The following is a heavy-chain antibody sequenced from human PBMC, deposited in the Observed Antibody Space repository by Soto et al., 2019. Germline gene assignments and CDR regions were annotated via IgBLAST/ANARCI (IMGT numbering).Heavy chain of an antibody. Sequence: WGSLRLSCEASGFTISDYYIIFGRHSPCKWLEWVSYISSVGTTTYYADSVKGRFSISMDNAKNSLYLQMNSLRAEDTAVYFCAKDQEGSGSHWLGYNYYGMDVWGQGTTVTVSS. CDR2: ISSVGTTT. D-gene: IGHD3-10*01. V-gene: IGHV3-11*01. CDR3: AKDQEGSGSHWLGYNYYGMDV. J-gene: IGHJ6*02. CDR1: GFTISDYY.